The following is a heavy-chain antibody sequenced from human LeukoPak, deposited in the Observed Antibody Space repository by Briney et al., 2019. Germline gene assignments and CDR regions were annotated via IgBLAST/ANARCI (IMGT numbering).Heavy chain of an antibody. Sequence: ASVKVSCKVSGYTLTELSMHWVRQAPGKGLEWMGGFDPEDGETIYALKFQGRVTMTEDTSTDTAYMELSSLRSEDTAVYYCATVYYYDSSGYHQFDYWGQGTLVTVSS. CDR3: ATVYYYDSSGYHQFDY. V-gene: IGHV1-24*01. D-gene: IGHD3-22*01. CDR1: GYTLTELS. CDR2: FDPEDGET. J-gene: IGHJ4*02.